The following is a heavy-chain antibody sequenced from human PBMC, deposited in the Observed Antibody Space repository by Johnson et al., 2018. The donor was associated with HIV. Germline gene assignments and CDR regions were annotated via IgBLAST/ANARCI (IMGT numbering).Heavy chain of an antibody. J-gene: IGHJ3*02. Sequence: VQLVESGGGLVQPGGSLRLSCVASGFTFSRYAIHWVRQAPGKGLEYVSGISSNGGSTYYEHSVKGRFIISRDNSKNTLYLQMGSLRAEDMAVYYCAREESSPGGVAFDIWGQGTMVTISS. CDR1: GFTFSRYA. V-gene: IGHV3-64*01. D-gene: IGHD3-16*01. CDR3: AREESSPGGVAFDI. CDR2: ISSNGGST.